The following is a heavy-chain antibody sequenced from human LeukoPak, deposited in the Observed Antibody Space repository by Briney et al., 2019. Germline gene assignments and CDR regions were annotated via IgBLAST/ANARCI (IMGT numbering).Heavy chain of an antibody. V-gene: IGHV4-39*01. CDR3: ARLVYSNYVDY. J-gene: IGHJ4*02. CDR1: GGSISSSSYY. Sequence: SETLSLTCTVSGGSISSSSYYWGWIRQPPGKGLEWIGSIYYSRSTYYNPSLKSRVTISVDTSKNQFSLKLSSVTGADTAVYYCARLVYSNYVDYWGQGTLVTVSS. D-gene: IGHD4-11*01. CDR2: IYYSRST.